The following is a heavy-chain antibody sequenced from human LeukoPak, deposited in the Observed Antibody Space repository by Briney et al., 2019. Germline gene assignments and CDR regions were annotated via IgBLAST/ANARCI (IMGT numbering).Heavy chain of an antibody. CDR2: IGDSGSST. V-gene: IGHV3-23*01. D-gene: IGHD2-8*01. J-gene: IGHJ4*02. CDR3: AKGACTNGVCYTSH. Sequence: GGSLRLSCAASGFTFSSYAMSWVRQAPGKGLEWVSGIGDSGSSTYYVDSVKGRFTISRDNSKNTLYLQVNSLRAEDTAVYYCAKGACTNGVCYTSHWGQGTLVTVSS. CDR1: GFTFSSYA.